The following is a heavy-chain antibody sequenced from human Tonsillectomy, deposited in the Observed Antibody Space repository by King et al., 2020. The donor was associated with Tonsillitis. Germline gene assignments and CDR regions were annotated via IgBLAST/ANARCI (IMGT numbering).Heavy chain of an antibody. CDR3: AEDNRHDGLTREAFDI. D-gene: IGHD1-20*01. J-gene: IGHJ3*02. V-gene: IGHV1-69*01. Sequence: VQLVESGAEVKKPGSSVKVSCKASGGTFSSYAISWVRQAPGQGLEWMGGIIPIFGTANYAQKFQGRVTITADESTSTAYMELSSLRSEDTAVYYCAEDNRHDGLTREAFDIWGQGTMVTVSS. CDR2: IIPIFGTA. CDR1: GGTFSSYA.